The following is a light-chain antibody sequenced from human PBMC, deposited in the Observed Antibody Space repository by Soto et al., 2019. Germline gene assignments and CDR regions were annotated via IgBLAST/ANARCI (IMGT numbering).Light chain of an antibody. CDR3: NSYTTSNTRQIV. V-gene: IGLV2-14*01. Sequence: QSVLTQPASVSGSPGQSITISCTGTSSDVGGYNYVSWYQQHSGKASYFFIYVVSNRPSVFSSCFFGSKSGNTASLTISGLQAEDEADYYCNSYTTSNTRQIVFGTGTKVTVL. CDR1: SSDVGGYNY. J-gene: IGLJ1*01. CDR2: VVS.